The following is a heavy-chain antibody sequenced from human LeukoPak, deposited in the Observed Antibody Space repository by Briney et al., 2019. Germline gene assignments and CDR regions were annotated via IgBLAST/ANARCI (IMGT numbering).Heavy chain of an antibody. CDR1: GFTFDDYA. Sequence: PGGSLRLSCAASGFTFDDYAMHWVRQAPGKGLEWVSLISWDGGSTYYADSVKGRFTISRDNSKNSLYLQMNSLRAEDTALYYCATSPSSSSFDYWGQGTLVTVSS. CDR2: ISWDGGST. V-gene: IGHV3-43D*03. D-gene: IGHD6-6*01. CDR3: ATSPSSSSFDY. J-gene: IGHJ4*02.